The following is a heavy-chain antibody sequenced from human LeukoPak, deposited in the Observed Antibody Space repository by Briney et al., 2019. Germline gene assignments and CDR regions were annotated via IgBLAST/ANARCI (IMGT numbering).Heavy chain of an antibody. D-gene: IGHD4-17*01. CDR1: GFTFSSYW. CDR3: ARDNVYGDYAFDY. J-gene: IGHJ4*02. CDR2: IKQDESEK. V-gene: IGHV3-7*01. Sequence: GGSLRLSCAASGFTFSSYWMSWVRQAPGKGLEWVANIKQDESEKYYVDSVKGRFTISRDNAKNSLYLQMNSLRAEDTAVYYCARDNVYGDYAFDYWGQGTLVTVSS.